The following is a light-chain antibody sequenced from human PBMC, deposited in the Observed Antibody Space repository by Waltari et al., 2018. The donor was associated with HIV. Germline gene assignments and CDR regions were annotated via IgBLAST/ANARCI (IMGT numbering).Light chain of an antibody. Sequence: QSVLTQPPSASGTPGRRVTISCSGRSSNIGSNYVYWYQQLPGTAPKLLIYRNNQRPSGVPDRFSGSKSGTSASLAISGLRSEDEADYYCTAWDDSLSVWVFGGGTKLTVL. CDR1: SSNIGSNY. V-gene: IGLV1-47*01. J-gene: IGLJ3*02. CDR2: RNN. CDR3: TAWDDSLSVWV.